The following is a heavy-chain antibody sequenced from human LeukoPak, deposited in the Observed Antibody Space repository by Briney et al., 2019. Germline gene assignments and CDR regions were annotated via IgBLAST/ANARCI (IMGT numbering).Heavy chain of an antibody. CDR1: GYSISSGYY. V-gene: IGHV4-38-2*02. CDR3: ARDQKYCSSTSCYDTWFDP. Sequence: PSETLSLTCTVSGYSISSGYYWGWIRQPPGKGLEWIGSIYHSGSTYYNPSLKSRVTISVDTSKNQFSLKLSSVTAADTAVYYCARDQKYCSSTSCYDTWFDPWGQGTLVTVSS. D-gene: IGHD2-2*01. J-gene: IGHJ5*02. CDR2: IYHSGST.